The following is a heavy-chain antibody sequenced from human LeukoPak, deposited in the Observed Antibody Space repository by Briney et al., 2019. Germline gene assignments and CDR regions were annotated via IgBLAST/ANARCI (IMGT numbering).Heavy chain of an antibody. J-gene: IGHJ4*02. Sequence: PGGSLRLSCAASGFTFSGSAMHWVCQASGKGLGWVGRIRSKANSYATAYAASVKGRFTISRDDSKNTAYLQMNSLKTEDTAVYYCTRHPYYYDSSGYPFDYWGQGTLVTVSS. CDR1: GFTFSGSA. CDR3: TRHPYYYDSSGYPFDY. V-gene: IGHV3-73*01. D-gene: IGHD3-22*01. CDR2: IRSKANSYAT.